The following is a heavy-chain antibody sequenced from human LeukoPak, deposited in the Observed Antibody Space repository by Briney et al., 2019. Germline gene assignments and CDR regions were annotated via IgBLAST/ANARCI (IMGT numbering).Heavy chain of an antibody. V-gene: IGHV4-34*09. CDR2: IYYSGST. J-gene: IGHJ4*02. CDR3: ARDRSGYSDY. D-gene: IGHD3-3*01. CDR1: GGSFSGYY. Sequence: SETLSLTCAVYGGSFSGYYWSWIRQPPGKGLEWIGYIYYSGSTYYDPSLKSRVTISVDTSKNQFSLKPSSVTAADTAVYYCARDRSGYSDYWGQGTLVTVSS.